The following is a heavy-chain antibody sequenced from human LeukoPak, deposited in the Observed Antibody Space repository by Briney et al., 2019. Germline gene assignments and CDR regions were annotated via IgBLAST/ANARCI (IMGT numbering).Heavy chain of an antibody. CDR1: GFTFSSYG. CDR2: ISGSGDNT. CDR3: AKGSYYDSSGSFYFDY. J-gene: IGHJ4*02. Sequence: GRSLRLSCAASGFTFSSYGMHWVRQAPGEGLEWVSGISGSGDNTYYADSVKGRFTISRDNSKNTLYVQVNSLGTEDTAAYYCAKGSYYDSSGSFYFDYWGQGTLVTVSS. V-gene: IGHV3-23*01. D-gene: IGHD3-22*01.